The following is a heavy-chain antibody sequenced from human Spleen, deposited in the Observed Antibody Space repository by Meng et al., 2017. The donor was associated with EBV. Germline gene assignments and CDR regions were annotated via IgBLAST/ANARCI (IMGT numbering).Heavy chain of an antibody. CDR2: ISTFNGGT. Sequence: QVHLVPSGGEAKRPGASVKVSCKTSHYTFTDYHINRVRQAPGQGLEWMGCISTFNGGTKFAERFRGRLSMTTDTSTATAYMELRSLRSDDTAVYFCARDGPGYGYFDFWGQGSLVTVSS. CDR1: HYTFTDYH. D-gene: IGHD1-1*01. J-gene: IGHJ4*02. CDR3: ARDGPGYGYFDF. V-gene: IGHV1-18*01.